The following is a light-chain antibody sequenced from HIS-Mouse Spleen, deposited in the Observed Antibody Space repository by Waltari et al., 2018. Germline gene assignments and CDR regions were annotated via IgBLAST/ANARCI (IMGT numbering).Light chain of an antibody. CDR1: NTGSKS. Sequence: SYVLTQPPSVSVAPGQTARITCGGNNTGSKSVHWYQQKPGQATVLVVYDDSDRPSGIPERFSGSNSGNTATLTISRVEAGDEADYYCQVWDSSSDRVFGTGTKVTVL. CDR3: QVWDSSSDRV. J-gene: IGLJ1*01. CDR2: DDS. V-gene: IGLV3-21*02.